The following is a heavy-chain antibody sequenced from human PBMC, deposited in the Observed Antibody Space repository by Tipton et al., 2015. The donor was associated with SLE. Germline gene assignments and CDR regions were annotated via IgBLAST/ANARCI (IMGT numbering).Heavy chain of an antibody. V-gene: IGHV3-33*06. CDR3: SKDLIASVVGVTV. CDR2: IWFDGNSE. D-gene: IGHD2-21*02. J-gene: IGHJ4*02. CDR1: GFTFSTHG. Sequence: SLRLSCAASGFTFSTHGMHWVRQAPGKGLEWVAVIWFDGNSESYADSVKGRFTISRDNSKNTLYLQMNSLRPEDTAVYFCSKDLIASVVGVTVWGQGTLVSVSS.